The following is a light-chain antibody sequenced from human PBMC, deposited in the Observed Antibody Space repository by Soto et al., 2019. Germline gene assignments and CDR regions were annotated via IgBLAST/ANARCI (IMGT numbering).Light chain of an antibody. CDR3: QQYGSSGT. CDR2: GAS. J-gene: IGKJ1*01. CDR1: QSVSSSY. Sequence: EIVLTQSPGTLSLSPGERATLSCRASQSVSSSYLAWYQQKPGQAPRLLIYGASSRATGIPARFSGSGFGTEFTLTISSLEPEDFAVYYCQQYGSSGTFGQGTKVDIK. V-gene: IGKV3-20*01.